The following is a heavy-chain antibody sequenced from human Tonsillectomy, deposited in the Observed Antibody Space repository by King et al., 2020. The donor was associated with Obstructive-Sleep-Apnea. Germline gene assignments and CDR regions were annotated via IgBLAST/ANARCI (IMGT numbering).Heavy chain of an antibody. CDR3: AREARQWLVKHRPLGDVFDI. Sequence: HVQLVESGGGVVQPGRSLRVSCAASGFSFSNYAMHWVRQAPGKGLEWVAVISYDGNNKYCTDSVKGRFTISRDNSKNTLYLQMNSLRAEDTAVYYCAREARQWLVKHRPLGDVFDIWGQGTMVTVSS. D-gene: IGHD6-19*01. CDR1: GFSFSNYA. J-gene: IGHJ3*02. V-gene: IGHV3-30*04. CDR2: ISYDGNNK.